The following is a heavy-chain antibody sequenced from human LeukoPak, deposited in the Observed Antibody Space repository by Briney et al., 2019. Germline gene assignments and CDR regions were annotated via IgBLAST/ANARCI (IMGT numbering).Heavy chain of an antibody. J-gene: IGHJ4*02. D-gene: IGHD6-13*01. V-gene: IGHV1-2*02. CDR1: GYTFTTSY. CDR3: ARQGAAASFDH. CDR2: INSYSGGT. Sequence: ASVKVSCKASGYTFTTSYLHWVRQAPGQGFGWMGWINSYSGGTNSAQKFQGRVTMTRDTSISTAYMELSGLRSDDMAVYFCARQGAAASFDHWGQGTLVTVSS.